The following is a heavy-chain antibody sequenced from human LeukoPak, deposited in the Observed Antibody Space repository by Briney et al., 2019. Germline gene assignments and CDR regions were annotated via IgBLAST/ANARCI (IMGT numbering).Heavy chain of an antibody. CDR2: ISYDGSNK. Sequence: GGSLRLSCAASGFTVSSNYMSWVRQAPGKGLEWVAVISYDGSNKYYADSVKGRFTISRDNSKNTLYLQMNSLRAEDTAVYYCARGPYYYDSSGPGFDYWGQGTLVTVSS. CDR3: ARGPYYYDSSGPGFDY. V-gene: IGHV3-30-3*01. D-gene: IGHD3-22*01. J-gene: IGHJ4*02. CDR1: GFTVSSNY.